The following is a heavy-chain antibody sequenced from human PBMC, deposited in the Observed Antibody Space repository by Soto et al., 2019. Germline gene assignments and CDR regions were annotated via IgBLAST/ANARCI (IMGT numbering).Heavy chain of an antibody. CDR2: IYYSGST. CDR1: GGSISSYY. Sequence: QVQLQESGPGLVKPSETLSLTCTVSGGSISSYYWSWIRQPPGKGLEWIGYIYYSGSTNYNPSLKSRVTISVDTSKNQFSLKLSSVTAADTAVYYCARGIAAAGTVAFDIWGQGTMVPVSS. V-gene: IGHV4-59*01. CDR3: ARGIAAAGTVAFDI. J-gene: IGHJ3*02. D-gene: IGHD6-13*01.